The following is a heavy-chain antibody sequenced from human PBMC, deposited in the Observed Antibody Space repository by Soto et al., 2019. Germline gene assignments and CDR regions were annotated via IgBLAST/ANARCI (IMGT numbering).Heavy chain of an antibody. Sequence: ASVKVSCKASGYTFTGYYMHWVRQAPGQGLEWMGWINPNSGGTNYAQKFQGWVTMTRDTSISTAYMELSRLRSDDTAVYYCARDGSYYSYYYYGMDVWGQGTTVTASS. J-gene: IGHJ6*02. CDR1: GYTFTGYY. CDR2: INPNSGGT. D-gene: IGHD1-26*01. V-gene: IGHV1-2*04. CDR3: ARDGSYYSYYYYGMDV.